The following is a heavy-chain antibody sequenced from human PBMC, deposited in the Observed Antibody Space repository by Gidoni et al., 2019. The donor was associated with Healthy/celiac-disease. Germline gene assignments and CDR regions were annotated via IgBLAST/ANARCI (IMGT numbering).Heavy chain of an antibody. CDR2: IIPIFGTA. V-gene: IGHV1-69*01. CDR1: GGTFSSYA. Sequence: QVQLVQSGAEVKTPGSSVKVSCKASGGTFSSYAISWVRPAPGQGLEWVGWIIPIFGTANYAQKFQGRVTITADESTSTAYMELSSLRSEDTAVYYCAQHYDFWSGYPDPWGQGTLVTVSS. CDR3: AQHYDFWSGYPDP. J-gene: IGHJ5*02. D-gene: IGHD3-3*01.